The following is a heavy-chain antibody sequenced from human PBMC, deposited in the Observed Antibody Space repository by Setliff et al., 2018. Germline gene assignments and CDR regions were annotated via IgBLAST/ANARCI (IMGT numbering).Heavy chain of an antibody. CDR1: GGSISSGGFY. CDR3: ARESATIGEFPLYYFDK. J-gene: IGHJ4*02. D-gene: IGHD3-10*01. Sequence: SETLSLTCSVSGGSISSGGFYWSWIRQSAGRGLEWIGHFHTGGATDYNLSLKSRVTIXXXSSKNQFSLRLSSVTAADAAVYFCARESATIGEFPLYYFDKWGQGIPVTVSS. V-gene: IGHV4-61*09. CDR2: FHTGGAT.